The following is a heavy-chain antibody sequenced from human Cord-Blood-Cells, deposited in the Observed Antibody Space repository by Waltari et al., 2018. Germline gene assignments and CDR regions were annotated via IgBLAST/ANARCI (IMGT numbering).Heavy chain of an antibody. CDR1: GYTFTGYY. V-gene: IGHV1-2*02. CDR2: INPNSGGT. D-gene: IGHD6-6*01. J-gene: IGHJ3*02. CDR3: ARERLTYSSSFEAFDI. Sequence: QVQLVQSGAEVKKPGASVKVSCKASGYTFTGYYMHWVRQAPGQGLEWMGWINPNSGGTNYAQKFQGRVTMTRDTSISTAYMELSRLRSDDTAVYYCARERLTYSSSFEAFDIWGQGTMVTVSS.